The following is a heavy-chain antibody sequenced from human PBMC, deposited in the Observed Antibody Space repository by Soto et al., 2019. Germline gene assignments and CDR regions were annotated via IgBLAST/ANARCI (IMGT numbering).Heavy chain of an antibody. CDR3: ARPNIAAAGTVDY. CDR2: IYYSGST. D-gene: IGHD6-13*01. CDR1: GGSISSSSYY. V-gene: IGHV4-39*01. Sequence: QLQLQESGPGLVKPSETLSLTCTVSGGSISSSSYYWGWIRQPPGKGLEWIGRIYYSGSTYYNPSLKSRRPISVHTSKDQFSLKLSSVTAADTAVYYCARPNIAAAGTVDYWGQGTLVTVSS. J-gene: IGHJ4*02.